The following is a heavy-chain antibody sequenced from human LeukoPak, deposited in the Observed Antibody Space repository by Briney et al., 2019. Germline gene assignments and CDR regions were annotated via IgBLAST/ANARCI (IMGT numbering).Heavy chain of an antibody. J-gene: IGHJ5*02. Sequence: GTSLRLSCAASGFTFSTYGMHWVRQAPGKGLEWLGVISNDGGSKNYADSVMKGRFTTSRDNSKNTLYLQMNSLSAEDTAVYYCAKDMGGGYSGSGNWFDPWGQGTLVTVSS. D-gene: IGHD3-10*01. CDR3: AKDMGGGYSGSGNWFDP. CDR2: ISNDGGSK. V-gene: IGHV3-30*18. CDR1: GFTFSTYG.